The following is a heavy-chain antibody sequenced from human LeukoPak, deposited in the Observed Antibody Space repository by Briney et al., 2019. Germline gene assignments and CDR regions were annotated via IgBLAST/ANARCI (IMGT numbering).Heavy chain of an antibody. D-gene: IGHD3-22*01. CDR1: GGSFSGYY. CDR2: INHSGST. J-gene: IGHJ4*02. Sequence: ETLSLTCAVYGGSFSGYYWSWIRQPPGKGLEWIGEINHSGSTNYNPSLKSRVTISVDTSKKQFSLKLSSVTAADTAVYYCVTYYFDSSGPKKNYWGQGTLVTVSS. V-gene: IGHV4-34*01. CDR3: VTYYFDSSGPKKNY.